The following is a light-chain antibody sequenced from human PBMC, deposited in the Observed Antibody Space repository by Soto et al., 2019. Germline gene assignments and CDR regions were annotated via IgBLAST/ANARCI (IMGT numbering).Light chain of an antibody. J-gene: IGKJ1*01. CDR2: GAS. CDR3: QQYGSSPGT. V-gene: IGKV3-20*01. Sequence: EIVLTQSPGTLSLSPGERATLSCRASQSVSSNYLAWYLQKPGQAPILLIYGASTRATGIRGRFSGSGSGTDFTLTISRLEPEDFAVYYCQQYGSSPGTFGQGTKVDFK. CDR1: QSVSSNY.